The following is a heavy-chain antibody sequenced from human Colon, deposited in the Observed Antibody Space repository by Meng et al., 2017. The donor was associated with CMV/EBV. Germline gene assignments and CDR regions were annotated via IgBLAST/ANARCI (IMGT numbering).Heavy chain of an antibody. CDR1: GFSFSSCN. D-gene: IGHD3-16*02. CDR3: ASFIVDDFDY. J-gene: IGHJ4*02. V-gene: IGHV3-30*04. CDR2: IASDGSYK. Sequence: GESLKISCAASGFSFSSCNMHWVRQTPGEGLEWVAVIASDGSYKHYADSVKGRFTISRDNFKNTLYLQMDSLRPEDTSVYYCASFIVDDFDYWGQGTVVTV.